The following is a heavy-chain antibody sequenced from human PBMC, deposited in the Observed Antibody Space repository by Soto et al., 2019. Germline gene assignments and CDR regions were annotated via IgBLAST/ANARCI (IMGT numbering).Heavy chain of an antibody. CDR2: ISSSSSTI. CDR3: AIDPGDYGEYGMDV. Sequence: EVQLVESGGGLVQPGGSLRLSCAASGFTFSSYSMNWVRQAPGKGLEWVSYISSSSSTIYYADSVKGRFTISRDNAKNSLYLQMNSLRDEDTAVYYCAIDPGDYGEYGMDVWGQGTTVTVSS. J-gene: IGHJ6*02. D-gene: IGHD4-17*01. V-gene: IGHV3-48*02. CDR1: GFTFSSYS.